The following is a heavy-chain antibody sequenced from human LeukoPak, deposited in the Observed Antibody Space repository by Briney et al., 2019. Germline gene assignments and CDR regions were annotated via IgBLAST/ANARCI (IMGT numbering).Heavy chain of an antibody. J-gene: IGHJ4*02. D-gene: IGHD3-10*01. CDR2: IKQDGSEK. Sequence: GGSLRLSCAAPGFTFSSNWMSWVRQAPGKGLEWVANIKQDGSEKYYVDSVKGRFTISRDNAKNSLYLQMNSLRAEDTAVYYCARWNYYGSGSYPNYWGQGTLVTVSS. CDR1: GFTFSSNW. V-gene: IGHV3-7*01. CDR3: ARWNYYGSGSYPNY.